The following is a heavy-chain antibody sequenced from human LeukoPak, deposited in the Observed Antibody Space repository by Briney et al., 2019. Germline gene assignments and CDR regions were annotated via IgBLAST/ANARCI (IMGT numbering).Heavy chain of an antibody. CDR3: ARGGGYFNY. CDR1: GGSFSGYY. V-gene: IGHV4-34*01. D-gene: IGHD3-16*01. CDR2: INHSGST. Sequence: SETLSLTCAVYGGSFSGYYWSWIRQPPGKGLEWIGEINHSGSTNYNPSLKSRVTISVDTSKNQFSLRLSSVTAADTAVYYCARGGGYFNYWGQGTLVTVSS. J-gene: IGHJ4*02.